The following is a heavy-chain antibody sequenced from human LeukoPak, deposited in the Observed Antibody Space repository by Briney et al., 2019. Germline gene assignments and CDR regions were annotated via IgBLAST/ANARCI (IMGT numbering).Heavy chain of an antibody. Sequence: ASVKVSCKASGYTFTSYGISWVRQAPGQGLEWMGWISAYNGNTNYAQKLQGRVTMTTDTSTSTAYMELRSLRSDDTAVYYCARNPPGYYGSGSRMDVWGKGPRSPSPQ. CDR1: GYTFTSYG. CDR3: ARNPPGYYGSGSRMDV. CDR2: ISAYNGNT. D-gene: IGHD3-10*01. J-gene: IGHJ6*01. V-gene: IGHV1-18*04.